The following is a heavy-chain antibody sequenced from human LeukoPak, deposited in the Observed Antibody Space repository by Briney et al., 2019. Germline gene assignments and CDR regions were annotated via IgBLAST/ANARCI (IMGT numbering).Heavy chain of an antibody. D-gene: IGHD2-2*01. CDR1: GGSISSSPYY. J-gene: IGHJ5*02. CDR3: ARHYLSDGILSTFDP. CDR2: IYYRGST. V-gene: IGHV4-39*01. Sequence: PSETLSLTCTVSGGSISSSPYYWGWIRQPPGKGLEWIGTIYYRGSTYSNPSLNSRVTISLDTSKNQSSLRLRSVTAADTALYYCARHYLSDGILSTFDPWGQGTLVTVSS.